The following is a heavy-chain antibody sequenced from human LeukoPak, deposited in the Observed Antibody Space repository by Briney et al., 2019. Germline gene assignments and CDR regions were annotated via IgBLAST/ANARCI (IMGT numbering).Heavy chain of an antibody. CDR2: INHSGST. D-gene: IGHD3-10*01. CDR1: GGSFSGYY. CDR3: ARALRTASGHEAMGR. Sequence: SETLSLTCAVYGGSFSGYYWSWIRQPPGKGLEWIGEINHSGSTNYNPSLKSRVTISVDTSRNQFSLKLSSVTAADTAVYYCARALRTASGHEAMGRWGQGTLVTVSS. V-gene: IGHV4-34*01. J-gene: IGHJ4*02.